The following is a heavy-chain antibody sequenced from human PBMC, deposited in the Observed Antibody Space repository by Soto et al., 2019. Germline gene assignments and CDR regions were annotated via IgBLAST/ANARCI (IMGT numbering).Heavy chain of an antibody. J-gene: IGHJ4*02. CDR3: ARGYYYDSSGYYPVGY. V-gene: IGHV1-46*01. CDR2: IHYSGATP. Sequence: ASVKVSCKASGYTFTNYYMHWVRQAPGQGLEWMGVIHYSGATPTYAQKFQGRVTMARDTSTSTVYVELSSLTSEDTAVYYCARGYYYDSSGYYPVGYWGQGTLVTVSS. CDR1: GYTFTNYY. D-gene: IGHD3-22*01.